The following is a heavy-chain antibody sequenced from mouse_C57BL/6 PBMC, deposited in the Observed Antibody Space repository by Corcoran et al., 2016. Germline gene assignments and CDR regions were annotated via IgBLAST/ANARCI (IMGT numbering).Heavy chain of an antibody. Sequence: DVQLQESGPGLENPSQSLAPTCSVTGYSITSGYYWNWIRQFPGNKLEWMGYISYDGSNNYNPSLKNRISITLDTSKNQFFLKLNSVTTEDTATYYCAREGFYDGYYSAYWGQGTLVTVSA. D-gene: IGHD2-3*01. CDR3: AREGFYDGYYSAY. CDR2: ISYDGSN. J-gene: IGHJ3*01. CDR1: GYSITSGYY. V-gene: IGHV3-6*01.